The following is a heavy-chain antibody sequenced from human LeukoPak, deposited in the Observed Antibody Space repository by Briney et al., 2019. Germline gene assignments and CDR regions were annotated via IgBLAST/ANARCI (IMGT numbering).Heavy chain of an antibody. Sequence: PSETLSLTCTVSGYSISSGYYWGWIRQPPGKGLEWIGSIYHSGSTYYNPSLKSRVTISVDTSKNQFSLKLSSVTAADTAVYYCASSGSYWIFSAFDIWGQGTMVTVSS. J-gene: IGHJ3*02. CDR3: ASSGSYWIFSAFDI. CDR1: GYSISSGYY. V-gene: IGHV4-38-2*02. CDR2: IYHSGST. D-gene: IGHD1-26*01.